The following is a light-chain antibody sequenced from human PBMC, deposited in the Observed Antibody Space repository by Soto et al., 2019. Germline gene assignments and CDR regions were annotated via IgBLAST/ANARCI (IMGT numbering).Light chain of an antibody. J-gene: IGLJ3*02. CDR1: SSDVGAYKY. CDR3: TSYVGNDIWV. CDR2: EVT. V-gene: IGLV2-8*01. Sequence: QSAPTQPPSASGSPGQSVTISCTGTSSDVGAYKYVSWYQQYPGKAPKLMIYEVTKRPSGVPDRFSGSKSGNTDSLTVSGLQAEDEADYYCTSYVGNDIWVFGGGTKLTVL.